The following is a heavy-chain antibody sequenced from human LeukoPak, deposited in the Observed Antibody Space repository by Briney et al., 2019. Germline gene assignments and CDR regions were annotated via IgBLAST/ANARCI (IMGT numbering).Heavy chain of an antibody. D-gene: IGHD2-8*01. V-gene: IGHV1-69*05. J-gene: IGHJ3*02. CDR3: ARDWADCTNGVCYNDAFDI. Sequence: SVKVSCKASGGTFSSYAISWVRQAPGQGLEWMGGIIPIFGTANYAQKFQGRVTITTDESTSTAYMELSSPRSEDTAVYYCARDWADCTNGVCYNDAFDIWGQGTMVTVSS. CDR2: IIPIFGTA. CDR1: GGTFSSYA.